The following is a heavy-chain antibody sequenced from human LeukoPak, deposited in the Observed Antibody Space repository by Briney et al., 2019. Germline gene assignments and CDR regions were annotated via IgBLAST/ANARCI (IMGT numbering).Heavy chain of an antibody. CDR1: GFTFSSYN. Sequence: GGSLRLSCAASGFTFSSYNINWVRQAPGKGLEWVSSISSSSSYIYYADSVKGRFTISRDNAKNSLYLQMNSLRAEDAAVYYCARDPDYYYMDVWGKGTTVTVSS. J-gene: IGHJ6*03. CDR2: ISSSSSYI. CDR3: ARDPDYYYMDV. V-gene: IGHV3-21*01.